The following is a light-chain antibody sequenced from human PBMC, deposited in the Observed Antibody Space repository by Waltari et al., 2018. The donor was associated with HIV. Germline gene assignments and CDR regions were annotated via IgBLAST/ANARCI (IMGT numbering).Light chain of an antibody. CDR1: SSDVGGYNY. J-gene: IGLJ2*01. V-gene: IGLV2-14*03. CDR3: SSYTSSSTPLVV. CDR2: DVS. Sequence: QSALTQPASVSGSPGRSITISCTGTSSDVGGYNYVSWYQQHPGKAPKLMIYDVSNRPAGVSNRFSGSKSGNTASLTISGLQAEYEADYYCSSYTSSSTPLVVFGGGTKLTVL.